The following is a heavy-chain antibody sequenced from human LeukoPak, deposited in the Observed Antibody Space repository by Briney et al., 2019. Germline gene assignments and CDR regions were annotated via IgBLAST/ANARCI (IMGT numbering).Heavy chain of an antibody. D-gene: IGHD2-15*01. Sequence: ASVKVSCKASGYTFTSYGISWVRQAPGQGLEWMGWISAHNGNTNYAQKLQGRVTMTTDTSTSTAYMELRSLRSDDTAVYYCARDGYCSGGSCSRGDAFDIWGQGTMVTVSS. CDR3: ARDGYCSGGSCSRGDAFDI. CDR1: GYTFTSYG. J-gene: IGHJ3*02. CDR2: ISAHNGNT. V-gene: IGHV1-18*01.